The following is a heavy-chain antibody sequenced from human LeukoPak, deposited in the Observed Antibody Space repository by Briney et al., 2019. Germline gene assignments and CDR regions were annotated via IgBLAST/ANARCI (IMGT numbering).Heavy chain of an antibody. CDR1: GGSFSGYY. CDR2: INHSGST. CDR3: ASSYCSSTSCSHYYYYGMDV. Sequence: TSETLSLTCAVYGGSFSGYYWSWIRQPPGKGLEWIGEINHSGSTNYNPSLKSRVTISVDTSKNQFSLKLSSVTAADTAVYYCASSYCSSTSCSHYYYYGMDVWGQGTTVTVSS. V-gene: IGHV4-34*01. J-gene: IGHJ6*02. D-gene: IGHD2-2*01.